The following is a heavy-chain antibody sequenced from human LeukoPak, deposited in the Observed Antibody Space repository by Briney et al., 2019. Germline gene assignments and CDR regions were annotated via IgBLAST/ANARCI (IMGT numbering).Heavy chain of an antibody. CDR1: GFTVSSNY. V-gene: IGHV3-53*01. D-gene: IGHD2-15*01. J-gene: IGHJ4*02. Sequence: GGSLRLPCAASGFTVSSNYMSWVRQAPGKGLEWVSVIYSGGSTYYADSVKGRFTISRDNSKNTLYLQMNSLRAEDTAVYYCARDPLGYCSGGSCYNYWGQGTLVTVSS. CDR2: IYSGGST. CDR3: ARDPLGYCSGGSCYNY.